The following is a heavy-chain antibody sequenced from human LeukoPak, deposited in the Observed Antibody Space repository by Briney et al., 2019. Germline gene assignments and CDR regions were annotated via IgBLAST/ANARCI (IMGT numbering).Heavy chain of an antibody. D-gene: IGHD3-9*01. CDR1: GGSIFNSQSY. CDR2: IYYSGTT. V-gene: IGHV4-39*07. J-gene: IGHJ4*02. CDR3: ARGEYDDILNGYYRFDY. Sequence: SETLSLTCTVSGGSIFNSQSYWAWIRQSPGKGLEWIGSIYYSGTTYYNPSLKSRVTISVDTSENHFSLQLSSVTAADTAAYYCARGEYDDILNGYYRFDYWGQGTVVTVSS.